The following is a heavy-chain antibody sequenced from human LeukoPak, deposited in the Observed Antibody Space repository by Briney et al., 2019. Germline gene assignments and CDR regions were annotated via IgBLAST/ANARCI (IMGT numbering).Heavy chain of an antibody. V-gene: IGHV3-66*01. Sequence: GGSLRLSCAASGFTVRNNYMSWVRQAPGKGLEWVSVMYSVGSTYYADSVKGRFTISRDNSKNTLYLQMDSLRAEDTAVYYCARRDNSNDSLDWGQETLVTVSS. CDR1: GFTVRNNY. J-gene: IGHJ4*02. D-gene: IGHD5-18*01. CDR2: MYSVGST. CDR3: ARRDNSNDSLD.